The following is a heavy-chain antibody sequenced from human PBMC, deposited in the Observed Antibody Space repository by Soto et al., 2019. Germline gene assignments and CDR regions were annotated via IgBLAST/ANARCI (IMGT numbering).Heavy chain of an antibody. V-gene: IGHV1-2*04. CDR3: ARGDSTDCSNGVCSFFYNHDMDV. J-gene: IGHJ6*02. Sequence: GQVSCKASGYSFTDYHIHWVRQAPGQGLEWLGRINPKSGGTSTAQKFQGWVTMTTDTSISTASMELTRLTSDDTAIYYCARGDSTDCSNGVCSFFYNHDMDVWGQGTTVTVSS. CDR2: INPKSGGT. D-gene: IGHD2-8*01. CDR1: GYSFTDYH.